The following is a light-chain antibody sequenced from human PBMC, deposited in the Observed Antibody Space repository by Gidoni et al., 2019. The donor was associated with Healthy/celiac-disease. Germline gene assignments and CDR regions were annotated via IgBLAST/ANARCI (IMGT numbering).Light chain of an antibody. V-gene: IGKV3-11*01. CDR2: DAS. CDR3: QQRSNLPPWT. J-gene: IGKJ1*01. CDR1: QSVSSY. Sequence: DIVWTQSPATLSLSPGERATLSCRASQSVSSYLSCYQQKPVQAPRLLIYDASNRATGIPAMFSGSGSGTDFPLTISSLEPEDFAVYYCQQRSNLPPWTFGQGTKVEIK.